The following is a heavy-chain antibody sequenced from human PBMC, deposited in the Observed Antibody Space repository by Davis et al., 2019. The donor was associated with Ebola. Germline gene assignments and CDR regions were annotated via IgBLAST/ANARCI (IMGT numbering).Heavy chain of an antibody. Sequence: SQTLSLTCAISGDSVSSNSAAWNWIRQSPSRGLEWLGRTYYRSKWYNDYAVSVKSRITINPDTSKNQFSLKLSSVTAADTAVYYCARDLSHCSSTSCYFWFDPWGQGTLVTVSS. D-gene: IGHD2-2*01. CDR3: ARDLSHCSSTSCYFWFDP. J-gene: IGHJ5*02. CDR2: TYYRSKWYN. V-gene: IGHV6-1*01. CDR1: GDSVSSNSAA.